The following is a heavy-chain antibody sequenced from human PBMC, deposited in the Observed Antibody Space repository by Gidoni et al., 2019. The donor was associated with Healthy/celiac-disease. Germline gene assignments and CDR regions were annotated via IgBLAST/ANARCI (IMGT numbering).Heavy chain of an antibody. J-gene: IGHJ4*02. D-gene: IGHD6-13*01. Sequence: WIRQPPGTALEWLALIYWNDDKRYSPSLKSRLTITKDTSKNQVVLTMTNMDPVDTATYYCAHRSEGIAAAVSIFDYWGQGTLVTVSS. CDR3: AHRSEGIAAAVSIFDY. CDR2: IYWNDDK. V-gene: IGHV2-5*01.